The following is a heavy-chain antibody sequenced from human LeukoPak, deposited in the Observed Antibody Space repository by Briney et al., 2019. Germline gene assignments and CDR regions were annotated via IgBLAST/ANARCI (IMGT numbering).Heavy chain of an antibody. Sequence: GGSLRLSCGASGFTFSSYWMHWVRQVPRKGLVWVARSNTGGINTTYADSVKGRFTISRDNAKNMLYLQMDSLRDEDTGVYYCARSNQADDYWGQGTLVTVSS. CDR3: ARSNQADDY. CDR2: SNTGGINT. J-gene: IGHJ4*02. D-gene: IGHD1-14*01. CDR1: GFTFSSYW. V-gene: IGHV3-74*01.